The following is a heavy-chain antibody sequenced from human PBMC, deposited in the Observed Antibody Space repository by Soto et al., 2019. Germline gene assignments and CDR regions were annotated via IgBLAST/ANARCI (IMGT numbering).Heavy chain of an antibody. CDR2: ISGSGGST. V-gene: IGHV3-23*01. CDR3: ARRGPGTYFDY. CDR1: GFTFSSYA. D-gene: IGHD6-13*01. J-gene: IGHJ4*02. Sequence: EVQLLDSGGGLVQPGGSLRLSCAASGFTFSSYAMNWVRQAPGKGLEWVSVISGSGGSTYYADSVKGRFTISRDNSKNTLYLQMHSLRVEDTAVYYCARRGPGTYFDYWGQGTLATVSS.